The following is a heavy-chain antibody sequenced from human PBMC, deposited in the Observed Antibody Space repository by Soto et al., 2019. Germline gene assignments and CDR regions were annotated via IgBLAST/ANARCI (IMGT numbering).Heavy chain of an antibody. CDR2: IYYSGST. CDR3: EREGDYYDSSGYVR. CDR1: GGSISSGGYY. J-gene: IGHJ4*02. Sequence: SETLSLTCTVSGGSISSGGYYWSWIRQHPGKGLEWIGYIYYSGSTYYNPPLKSRVTISVDTSKNQFSLKLSSVTAADTAVYYCEREGDYYDSSGYVRWGQGTLVTVSS. V-gene: IGHV4-31*03. D-gene: IGHD3-22*01.